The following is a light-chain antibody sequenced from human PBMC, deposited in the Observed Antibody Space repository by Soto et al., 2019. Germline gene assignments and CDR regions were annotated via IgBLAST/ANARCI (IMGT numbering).Light chain of an antibody. Sequence: DIQMTQSPSSLSASVGDEVTITCRASQTIMTYLNWYQLKPGKPPRLLIYAASSLQSGVASRFSGSGSGTDFTLTISSLQPEDFATYSCQQSYNSPQTSGRGPKVEIK. J-gene: IGKJ1*01. CDR1: QTIMTY. CDR3: QQSYNSPQT. V-gene: IGKV1-39*01. CDR2: AAS.